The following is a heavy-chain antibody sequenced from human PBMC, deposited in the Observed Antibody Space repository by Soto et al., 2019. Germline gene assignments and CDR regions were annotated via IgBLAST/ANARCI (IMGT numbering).Heavy chain of an antibody. D-gene: IGHD2-15*01. V-gene: IGHV4-31*03. J-gene: IGHJ4*02. CDR3: ARTKCSGGSCYSRSLDS. CDR1: GGSITTGGYY. CDR2: RYYSEST. Sequence: SETLSLTCTVSGGSITTGGYYWSWIRQLPGKGLEWIGHRYYSESTYYNPSLKSRVSISLDTSKNQFSLKLSFVTAADTAMYYCARTKCSGGSCYSRSLDSWGKGTPATVX.